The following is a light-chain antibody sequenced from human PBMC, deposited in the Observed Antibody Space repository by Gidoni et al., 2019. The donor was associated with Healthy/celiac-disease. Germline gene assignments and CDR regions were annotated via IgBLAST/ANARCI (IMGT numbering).Light chain of an antibody. CDR3: QQYNNWPPL. J-gene: IGKJ2*01. V-gene: IGKV3-15*01. CDR2: GAS. Sequence: EIVLPQPPATLSVSPGERATLSCRASQSVSSNLAWYQQKPGQAPRLLIYGASTRATGIPARFSGSGSGTEFTLTISSLQSEDFAVYYCQQYNNWPPLFGQGTKLEIK. CDR1: QSVSSN.